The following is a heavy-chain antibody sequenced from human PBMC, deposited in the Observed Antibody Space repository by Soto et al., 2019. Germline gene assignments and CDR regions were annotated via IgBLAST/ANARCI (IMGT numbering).Heavy chain of an antibody. Sequence: LRLSCAASGFTFSSSTMNWVRQAPGKGLEWVSSISSSGSYIYYPDSVRGRFTISRDNARNSLYLQMNSLRAEDTAVYYCARDGRRPGVDIDAGWSYGMDVWGQGTTVTVSS. CDR1: GFTFSSST. CDR2: ISSSGSYI. J-gene: IGHJ6*02. D-gene: IGHD5-12*01. CDR3: ARDGRRPGVDIDAGWSYGMDV. V-gene: IGHV3-21*04.